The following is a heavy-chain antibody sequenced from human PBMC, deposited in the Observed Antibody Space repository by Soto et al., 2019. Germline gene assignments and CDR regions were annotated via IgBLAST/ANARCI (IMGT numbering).Heavy chain of an antibody. J-gene: IGHJ2*01. CDR2: IKQDGSEK. CDR3: ARDHYISGWYLGGNWYFDL. CDR1: GFTFSSYW. V-gene: IGHV3-7*01. Sequence: EVQLVESGGGLVHPGGSLRLSCAASGFTFSSYWMSWVRQAPGKGLEWVANIKQDGSEKYYVDSVKGRFTISRDNAKNSLYLQMNSLRAEDTAVYYCARDHYISGWYLGGNWYFDLWGRGTLVTVSS. D-gene: IGHD6-19*01.